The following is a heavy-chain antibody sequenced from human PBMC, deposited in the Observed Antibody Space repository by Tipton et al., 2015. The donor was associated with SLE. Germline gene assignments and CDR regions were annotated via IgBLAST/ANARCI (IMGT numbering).Heavy chain of an antibody. V-gene: IGHV4-34*01. Sequence: TLSLTCAVYGGSVSGKYWDWIRQPPGKGLEWIGGINHSGSPNYNPSLKSRVTISVDTSKNQFSLKLSSVTAADTAVYYCARRHYSGPFDSWGQGTLVTVSS. D-gene: IGHD5-12*01. J-gene: IGHJ4*02. CDR3: ARRHYSGPFDS. CDR1: GGSVSGKY. CDR2: INHSGSP.